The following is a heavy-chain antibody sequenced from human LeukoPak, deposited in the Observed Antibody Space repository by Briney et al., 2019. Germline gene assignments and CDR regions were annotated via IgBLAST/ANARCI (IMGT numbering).Heavy chain of an antibody. D-gene: IGHD2-2*01. CDR2: ISGSGGNT. V-gene: IGHV3-23*01. Sequence: PGGSLRLSCAASGFTFSNYAMSWVRQAPGKGLEWVSAISGSGGNTYYADSVRGRFTISRDNSTNTPYLQMDNLRAADTALYYCAREPGSYHWFDPWGQGTLVTVSS. CDR1: GFTFSNYA. J-gene: IGHJ5*02. CDR3: AREPGSYHWFDP.